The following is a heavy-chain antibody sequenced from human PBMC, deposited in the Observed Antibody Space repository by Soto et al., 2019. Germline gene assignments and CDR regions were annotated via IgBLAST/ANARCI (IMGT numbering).Heavy chain of an antibody. Sequence: QVQLQESGPGLVKPSETLSLTCTVSGGSISSYYWSWIRQPPGKGLEWIGYIYYSGSTNYNPSLMRRVTISVDTPKNQFSLKLRPVTAADTAVYYCAREDPYSSGWYSGWYFDLWGRGTLVTVSS. D-gene: IGHD6-19*01. J-gene: IGHJ2*01. V-gene: IGHV4-59*01. CDR1: GGSISSYY. CDR2: IYYSGST. CDR3: AREDPYSSGWYSGWYFDL.